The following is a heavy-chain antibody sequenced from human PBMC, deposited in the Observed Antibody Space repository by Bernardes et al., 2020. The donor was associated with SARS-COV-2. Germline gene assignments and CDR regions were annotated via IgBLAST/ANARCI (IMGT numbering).Heavy chain of an antibody. Sequence: SETLSLTCTVSGGSISSSSYFWAWVRQPPGQGLECVRQIYFGGNTHYNPSLKSRVTMYVDTAKNQFSLKLRSVTAADTAIYYCARGWTNFDYWGQGTLVTVAS. CDR3: ARGWTNFDY. V-gene: IGHV4-39*02. CDR2: IYFGGNT. D-gene: IGHD3-3*01. J-gene: IGHJ4*02. CDR1: GGSISSSSYF.